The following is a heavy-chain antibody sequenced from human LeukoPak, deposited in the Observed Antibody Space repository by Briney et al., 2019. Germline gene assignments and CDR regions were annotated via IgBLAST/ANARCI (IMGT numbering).Heavy chain of an antibody. CDR3: ARGIFGSGSYPDF. Sequence: PGRSLRLSCAASGFAFNTYAMHWVRQAPGQGLEWVALIWHDGSHKFYSNSVGGQFTISRDNSKNTVSLQMNNLRPEDTAVYYCARGIFGSGSYPDFWGQGTLVTVSS. D-gene: IGHD3-10*01. V-gene: IGHV3-33*01. CDR1: GFAFNTYA. CDR2: IWHDGSHK. J-gene: IGHJ4*02.